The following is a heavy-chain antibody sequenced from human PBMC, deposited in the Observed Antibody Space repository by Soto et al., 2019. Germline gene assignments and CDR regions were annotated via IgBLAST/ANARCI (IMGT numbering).Heavy chain of an antibody. Sequence: PGGSLRLSCAASGFSFSSYAMSWVRQAPGKGLEWVSAISGSGGSTYYADSVKGRFTISRDNSKNTLYLQMNSLRAEDTAVYYCAKARTGTTFYFDYWGQGTLVTVSS. J-gene: IGHJ4*02. CDR1: GFSFSSYA. CDR3: AKARTGTTFYFDY. V-gene: IGHV3-23*01. D-gene: IGHD1-7*01. CDR2: ISGSGGST.